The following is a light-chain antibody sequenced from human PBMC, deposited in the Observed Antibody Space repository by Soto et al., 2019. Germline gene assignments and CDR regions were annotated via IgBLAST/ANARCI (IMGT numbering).Light chain of an antibody. CDR2: KAS. Sequence: DIQMTQSPSTLSASVGDRVTITCRASQSISSWLAWYQQKPVKAPKLLIYKASSLESGVPSRFSGSGSGTEFTLTISSLQPDDFATYYCQQYNSYLWTFGQGTKVDIK. CDR1: QSISSW. J-gene: IGKJ1*01. V-gene: IGKV1-5*03. CDR3: QQYNSYLWT.